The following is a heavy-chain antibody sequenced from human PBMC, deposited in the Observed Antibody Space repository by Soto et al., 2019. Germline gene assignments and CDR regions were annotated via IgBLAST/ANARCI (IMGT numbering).Heavy chain of an antibody. CDR2: IYYSGGT. D-gene: IGHD2-2*01. CDR3: ARYLGGNRNTTSCLPFDY. Sequence: SEPQSLTCTVSGGYVIIGSYYWSWNRQPPGKALEWIGYIYYSGGTDYNPSLKSRVTISLDTSKNQFSLELTSVTAADTAVYSCARYLGGNRNTTSCLPFDYWGQGTLVTVSS. J-gene: IGHJ4*02. CDR1: GGYVIIGSYY. V-gene: IGHV4-61*01.